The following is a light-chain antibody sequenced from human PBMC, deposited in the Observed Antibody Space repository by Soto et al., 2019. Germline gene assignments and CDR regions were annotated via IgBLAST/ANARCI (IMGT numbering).Light chain of an antibody. Sequence: EIVLTQSPGTLSLSPGERATLSCRASQSVSSSYLAWYQQKPGQAPRLLIYGASSRATGIPDRFSGSGSGTDFTLTLSRLAPEDFAVYYCQQYGSWCTFGQGTKLEIK. CDR1: QSVSSSY. V-gene: IGKV3-20*01. CDR2: GAS. CDR3: QQYGSWCT. J-gene: IGKJ2*02.